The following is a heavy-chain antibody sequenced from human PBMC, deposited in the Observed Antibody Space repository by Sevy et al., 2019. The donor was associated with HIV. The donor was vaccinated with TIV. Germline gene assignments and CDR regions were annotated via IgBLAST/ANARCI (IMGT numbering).Heavy chain of an antibody. CDR2: IYYSGST. J-gene: IGHJ5*02. V-gene: IGHV4-59*01. CDR1: GGSISSYY. D-gene: IGHD2-15*01. CDR3: ARADIVVGVAAPRASWFDP. Sequence: KQSQTLSLTCTVSGGSISSYYWSWIRQPPGKGLEWIGYIYYSGSTNYNPSLKRRVTISVDTSKNQFSLKLSSVTAADTAVYYCARADIVVGVAAPRASWFDPWGQGTLVTVSS.